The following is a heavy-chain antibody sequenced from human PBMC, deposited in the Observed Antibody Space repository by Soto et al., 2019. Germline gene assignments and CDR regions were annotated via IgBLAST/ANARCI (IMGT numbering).Heavy chain of an antibody. J-gene: IGHJ6*02. Sequence: XSVKVSCKASGYSFTAYYVHWGRQAPGQGLEWMGIINPSVGNTRYTQNFQGRVTMTRDTSTNSVYLELSSLRSDDTAVYYCAKSILTGHEYYYGMDVWGQGTTVTVPS. D-gene: IGHD3-9*01. CDR3: AKSILTGHEYYYGMDV. V-gene: IGHV1-46*01. CDR1: GYSFTAYY. CDR2: INPSVGNT.